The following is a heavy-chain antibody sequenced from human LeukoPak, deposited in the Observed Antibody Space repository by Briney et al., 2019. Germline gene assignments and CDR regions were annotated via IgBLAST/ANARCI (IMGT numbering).Heavy chain of an antibody. V-gene: IGHV3-7*03. CDR2: INEDGSEK. Sequence: GGSLRLSCATSGFVLSSYWMSWVRQAPGKGLEWVANINEDGSEKDYVDSVKGRFTISRDNSKNTLYLQMNSLRAEDTAVYYCAKSWLRLGGDYWGQGTLVTVSS. J-gene: IGHJ4*02. CDR3: AKSWLRLGGDY. CDR1: GFVLSSYW. D-gene: IGHD5-12*01.